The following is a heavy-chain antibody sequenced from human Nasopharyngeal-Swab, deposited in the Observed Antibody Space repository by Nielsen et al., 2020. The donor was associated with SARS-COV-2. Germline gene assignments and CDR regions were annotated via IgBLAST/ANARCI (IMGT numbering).Heavy chain of an antibody. CDR1: GGSLSGYY. D-gene: IGHD2-2*01. J-gene: IGHJ4*02. Sequence: SETLSLTCDVYGGSLSGYYWTWIRQPPGKGLEWIGEVEQSGFTKYNPSLKSRVSISLDTSKNQVSLKVSSVTAADTAVYYCARTFCTTSSCSYYFDSWGQGNLVTVSS. V-gene: IGHV4-34*01. CDR2: VEQSGFT. CDR3: ARTFCTTSSCSYYFDS.